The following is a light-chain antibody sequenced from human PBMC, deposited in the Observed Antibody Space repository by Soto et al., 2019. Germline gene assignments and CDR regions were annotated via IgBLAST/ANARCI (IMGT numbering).Light chain of an antibody. CDR2: GAS. Sequence: EIVLTQSPGTLSLSPGERATLSCRASQSVSSRLAWYQQRPGQAPRLLISGASSRATGIPDRFSGSGSRTDFTLTISRLEPEDFALYYCQQYGSSPITFGQGTRLEIK. CDR1: QSVSSR. J-gene: IGKJ5*01. V-gene: IGKV3-20*01. CDR3: QQYGSSPIT.